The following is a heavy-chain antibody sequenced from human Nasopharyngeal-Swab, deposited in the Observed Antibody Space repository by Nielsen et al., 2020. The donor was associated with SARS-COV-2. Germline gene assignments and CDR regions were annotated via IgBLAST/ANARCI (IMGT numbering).Heavy chain of an antibody. D-gene: IGHD2-8*01. CDR2: INHSGST. CDR1: GGSFSGYY. J-gene: IGHJ4*02. Sequence: SETLSLTCAVYGGSFSGYYWSWIRQPPGKGLEWIGEINHSGSTNYNPSLKSRVTISVDTSKNQFSLKMSSVTAADTAVYYCARDQNGYWGQGILVTVSS. V-gene: IGHV4-34*01. CDR3: ARDQNGY.